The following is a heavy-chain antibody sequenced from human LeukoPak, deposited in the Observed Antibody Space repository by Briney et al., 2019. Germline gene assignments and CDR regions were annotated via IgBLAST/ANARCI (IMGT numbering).Heavy chain of an antibody. J-gene: IGHJ4*02. CDR3: ARGGYSSGWWDY. Sequence: SETLSLTCTVSGGSISSYYWSWIRRPAGKGLEWIGRIYTSGSTNYNPSLKSRVTMSVGTSKNQFSLKLSSVTAADTAVYYCARGGYSSGWWDYWGQGTLVTVSS. D-gene: IGHD6-19*01. CDR1: GGSISSYY. V-gene: IGHV4-4*07. CDR2: IYTSGST.